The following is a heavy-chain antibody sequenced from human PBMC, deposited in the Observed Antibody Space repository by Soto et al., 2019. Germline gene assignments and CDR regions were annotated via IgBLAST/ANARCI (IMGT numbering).Heavy chain of an antibody. CDR1: GESFIGYY. CDR3: ALMNMLTTNCLVP. J-gene: IGHJ5*02. D-gene: IGHD4-17*01. V-gene: IGHV4-34*01. CDR2: INHRGSA. Sequence: SETLSLTYAVSGESFIGYYWPWIRQPPGKGLEWIGEINHRGSANYNPSLKSRVTISVDTSNNQFSLKLSSVTAADTSVYYCALMNMLTTNCLVPWGQGTLRTVSS.